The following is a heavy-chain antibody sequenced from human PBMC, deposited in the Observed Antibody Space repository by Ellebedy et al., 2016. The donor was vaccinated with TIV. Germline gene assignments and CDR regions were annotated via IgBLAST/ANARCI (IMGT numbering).Heavy chain of an antibody. CDR2: IYYSGST. V-gene: IGHV4-59*08. Sequence: SETLSLTXTVSGGSISSYYWSWIRQPPGKGLEWIGYIYYSGSTNYNPSLKSRVTISVDTSKNQFSLKLSSVTAADTAVYYCARQAGSYYANYWGQGTLVTVSS. J-gene: IGHJ4*02. CDR3: ARQAGSYYANY. D-gene: IGHD1-26*01. CDR1: GGSISSYY.